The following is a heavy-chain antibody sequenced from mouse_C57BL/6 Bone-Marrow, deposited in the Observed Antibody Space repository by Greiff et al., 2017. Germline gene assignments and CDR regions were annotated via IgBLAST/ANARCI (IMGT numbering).Heavy chain of an antibody. J-gene: IGHJ1*03. V-gene: IGHV5-4*01. CDR3: ARDFTTVVDWYFDV. CDR1: GFTFSSYA. D-gene: IGHD1-1*01. Sequence: EVQVVESGGGLVKPGGSLKLSCAASGFTFSSYAMSWVRQTPEKRLEWVATISDGGSYTYYPDNVKGRFTISRGNAKNNLYLQMSHLKSEDTAMYYCARDFTTVVDWYFDVWGTGTTVTVSS. CDR2: ISDGGSYT.